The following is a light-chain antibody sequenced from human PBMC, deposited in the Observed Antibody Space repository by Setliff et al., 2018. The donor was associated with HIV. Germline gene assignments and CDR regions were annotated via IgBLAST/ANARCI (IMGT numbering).Light chain of an antibody. V-gene: IGLV8-61*01. CDR2: STN. Sequence: QTVVTQEPSFSVSPGGSVTLTCGLRSGSVSTGPFPSWYQQTPGQTPRMLIYSTNTPSSGVPDRFSGSILGNRAALAITGAQADDECDYYCVLYMGNGVSVFGGGTKVTV. CDR1: SGSVSTGPF. J-gene: IGLJ3*02. CDR3: VLYMGNGVSV.